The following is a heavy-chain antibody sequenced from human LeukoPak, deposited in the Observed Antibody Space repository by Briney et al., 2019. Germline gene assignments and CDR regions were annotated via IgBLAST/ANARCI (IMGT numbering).Heavy chain of an antibody. CDR3: ARDEDFDY. CDR2: INPNSGGT. V-gene: IGHV1-2*02. J-gene: IGHJ4*02. Sequence: ASVKVSCKASGGTFSSYAISWVRQAPGQGLEWMGWINPNSGGTNYAQKFQGRVTMTRDTSINTASMELSRLTSDDTAVYYCARDEDFDYWGQGTLVTVSS. CDR1: GGTFSSYA.